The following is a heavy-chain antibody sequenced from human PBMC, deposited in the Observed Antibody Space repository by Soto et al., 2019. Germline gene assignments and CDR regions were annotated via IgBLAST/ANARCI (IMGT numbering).Heavy chain of an antibody. J-gene: IGHJ6*02. V-gene: IGHV3-21*01. D-gene: IGHD6-19*01. CDR1: GFTFSSYS. CDR3: ARDGLSVAGKTYYYYGIDV. Sequence: LRLSCAASGFTFSSYSMNWVRQAPGKGLEWVSSISSSSSYIYYADSVKGRFTSSRDNAKNSLYMQMNSLRAEDTAVYYCARDGLSVAGKTYYYYGIDVWGQGTTVTVSS. CDR2: ISSSSSYI.